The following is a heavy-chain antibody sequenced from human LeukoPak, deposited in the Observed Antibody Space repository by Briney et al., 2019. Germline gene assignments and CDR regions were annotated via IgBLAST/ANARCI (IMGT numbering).Heavy chain of an antibody. CDR2: IIPIFGTT. CDR3: ARGGSMVRGVWYYYYYMDV. CDR1: GGTFSNYA. J-gene: IGHJ6*03. V-gene: IGHV1-69*06. Sequence: GASVKVSCKASGGTFSNYAISWVRQPPGQGREGMGGIIPIFGTTNYAQKFQGRVTITADKYTSTAYMELSSLRSEDTAVYYCARGGSMVRGVWYYYYYMDVWGKGTTVTVSS. D-gene: IGHD3-10*01.